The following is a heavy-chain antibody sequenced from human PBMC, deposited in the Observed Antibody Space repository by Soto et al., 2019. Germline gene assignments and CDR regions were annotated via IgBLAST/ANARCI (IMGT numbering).Heavy chain of an antibody. CDR3: ENGHEREHAYDV. CDR2: IYDVDGS. CDR1: GLTISGKKY. J-gene: IGHJ3*01. V-gene: IGHV3-53*01. D-gene: IGHD1-1*01. Sequence: DVQLVESGGGLIQPGESLRLSCAAFGLTISGKKYVAWVRQAPGKGLEWVYAIYDVDGSFYADSVKGRFTTSSDSSKTTVYLQMNDLGPEDTAVYYCENGHEREHAYDVWGQGTAVTVSS.